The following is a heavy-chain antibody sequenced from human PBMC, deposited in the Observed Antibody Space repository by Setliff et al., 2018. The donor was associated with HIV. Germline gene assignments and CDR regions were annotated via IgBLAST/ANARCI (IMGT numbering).Heavy chain of an antibody. J-gene: IGHJ6*03. CDR2: IYYSGST. CDR3: ARHRFAVEMATITVDYYYYYMDV. D-gene: IGHD5-12*01. V-gene: IGHV4-39*01. Sequence: SETLSLTCTVSGGSISSSSYYWGWIRQPPGKGLEWIGSIYYSGSTYYNPSLKSRVTISVDTSKNQFSLKPSSVTAADTAVYYCARHRFAVEMATITVDYYYYYMDVWGKGTTVTVSS. CDR1: GGSISSSSYY.